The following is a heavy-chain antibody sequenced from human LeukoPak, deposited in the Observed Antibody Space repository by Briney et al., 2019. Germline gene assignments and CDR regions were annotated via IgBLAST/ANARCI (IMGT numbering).Heavy chain of an antibody. V-gene: IGHV3-9*01. CDR1: GFTFDDYA. CDR2: ISWNSGSI. D-gene: IGHD5-12*01. J-gene: IGHJ6*02. Sequence: GGSLRLSCAASGFTFDDYAMHWVRQAPGKGLEWVSGISWNSGSIGYADSVKGRFTISRDNAKNSLYLQMNSLRAEDTALYYCARDTGRDGGYDYYYYGMDVWGQGTTVTVSS. CDR3: ARDTGRDGGYDYYYYGMDV.